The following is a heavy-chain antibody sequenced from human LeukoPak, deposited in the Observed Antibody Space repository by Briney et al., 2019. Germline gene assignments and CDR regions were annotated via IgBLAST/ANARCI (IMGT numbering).Heavy chain of an antibody. CDR2: IYYSGST. J-gene: IGHJ6*03. V-gene: IGHV4-59*11. Sequence: SETLSLTCTVSGGSISSHYWSWIRQPPGKGLEWIGYIYYSGSTNYNPSLKRRFTISVDTSKNQFSLKLSSVTAADTAVYYCARSAGYYYYYYYMDVWGKGTTVTVSS. D-gene: IGHD6-19*01. CDR3: ARSAGYYYYYYYMDV. CDR1: GGSISSHY.